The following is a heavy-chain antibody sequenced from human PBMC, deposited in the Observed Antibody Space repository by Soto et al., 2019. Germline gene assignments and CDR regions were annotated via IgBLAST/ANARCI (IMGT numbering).Heavy chain of an antibody. CDR3: ARTQRMFCSSPICPAPLHY. CDR1: GGSISSGGYY. Sequence: QVQLQESGPGLVKPSQTLSLTCSVSGGSISSGGYYWTWIRQYPGKGLEWIGFISYSGSTYYNPSLKSRVTISVDTSKNQFSLKLSSVTAADTAVYYCARTQRMFCSSPICPAPLHYWGQGSLVTVSS. V-gene: IGHV4-31*03. D-gene: IGHD2-2*01. CDR2: ISYSGST. J-gene: IGHJ4*02.